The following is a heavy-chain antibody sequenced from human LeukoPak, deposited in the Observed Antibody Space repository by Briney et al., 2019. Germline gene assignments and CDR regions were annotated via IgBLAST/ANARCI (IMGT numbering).Heavy chain of an antibody. V-gene: IGHV3-20*01. CDR3: ARALYYDFWSGSPDDAFDI. D-gene: IGHD3-3*01. J-gene: IGHJ3*02. CDR2: INWNGGST. Sequence: GGSLRLSCAASGFTFDDYGMSWVRQAPGKGLEWVSGINWNGGSTGYADSVKGRFTISRDNAKNSLYLQMNSLRAEDTALYHCARALYYDFWSGSPDDAFDIWGQGTMVTVSS. CDR1: GFTFDDYG.